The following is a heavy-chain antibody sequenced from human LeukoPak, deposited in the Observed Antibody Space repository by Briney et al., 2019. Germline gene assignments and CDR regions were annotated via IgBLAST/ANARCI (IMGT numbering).Heavy chain of an antibody. CDR2: IYYSGST. CDR3: ARGCGSWYAFDY. V-gene: IGHV4-31*03. Sequence: SETLSLTCTVSGGSISSGGYYWSWIRQHPGKGLEWIGYIYYSGSTYYNPSLKSRVTISVDTSKNQFSLKLSSVTAADTAEYYCARGCGSWYAFDYWGQGTLVTVSS. J-gene: IGHJ4*02. CDR1: GGSISSGGYY. D-gene: IGHD6-13*01.